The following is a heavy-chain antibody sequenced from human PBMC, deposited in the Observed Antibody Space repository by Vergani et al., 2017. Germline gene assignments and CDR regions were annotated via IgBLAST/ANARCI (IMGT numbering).Heavy chain of an antibody. D-gene: IGHD6-13*01. CDR3: AREQAGVAAAGRGYFDY. J-gene: IGHJ4*02. CDR1: GFTFSSYA. V-gene: IGHV3-30-3*01. Sequence: QVQLVESGGGVVQPGRSLRLSCAASGFTFSSYAMHWVRQAPGKGLEWVAVISYDGSNKYYADSVKGRFTISRDNSKNTLYLQMNSLRAEDTAVYYCAREQAGVAAAGRGYFDYWGQGTLVTVSS. CDR2: ISYDGSNK.